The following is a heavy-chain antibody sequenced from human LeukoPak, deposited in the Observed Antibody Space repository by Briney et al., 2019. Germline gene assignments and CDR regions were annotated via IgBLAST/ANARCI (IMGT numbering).Heavy chain of an antibody. CDR3: ARGYRWYFDY. CDR1: GFTFSSYG. V-gene: IGHV3-48*04. D-gene: IGHD2-8*02. J-gene: IGHJ4*02. CDR2: ICSSGSTI. Sequence: GGSLRLSCAASGFTFSSYGMHWVRQAPGKGLEWVSYICSSGSTIYYADSVKGRFTISRDNAKNSLYLQMNSLRAEDTAVYYCARGYRWYFDYWGQGTLVTVSS.